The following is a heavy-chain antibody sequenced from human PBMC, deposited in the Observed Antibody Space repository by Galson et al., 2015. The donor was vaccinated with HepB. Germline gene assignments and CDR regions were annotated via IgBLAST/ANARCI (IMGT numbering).Heavy chain of an antibody. CDR2: ISSYNGDT. J-gene: IGHJ4*02. D-gene: IGHD2-2*01. Sequence: SVKVSCKASGYTFTPSYGISWVRPAPGQGLEWMGWISSYNGDTNYAKKFQGRVSMTTDTSTSTAYMELRSLRSDDTAVYYCARDCGSTSCYVFDYWGQGTMVTVSS. V-gene: IGHV1-18*01. CDR1: GYTFTPSYG. CDR3: ARDCGSTSCYVFDY.